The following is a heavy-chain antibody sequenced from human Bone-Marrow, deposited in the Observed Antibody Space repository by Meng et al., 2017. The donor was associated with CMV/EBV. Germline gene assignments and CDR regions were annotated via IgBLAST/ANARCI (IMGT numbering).Heavy chain of an antibody. CDR1: GYTFTSYY. J-gene: IGHJ4*02. D-gene: IGHD5-12*01. V-gene: IGHV1-46*01. Sequence: ASVKVSCKASGYTFTSYYMHWVRQAPGQGLEWMGIINPSGGSTSYAQKFQGRVTMTRDTSTSTVYMELSSLRSDDTAVYYCARVESGYEHFDYWGQGTLVTVSS. CDR2: INPSGGST. CDR3: ARVESGYEHFDY.